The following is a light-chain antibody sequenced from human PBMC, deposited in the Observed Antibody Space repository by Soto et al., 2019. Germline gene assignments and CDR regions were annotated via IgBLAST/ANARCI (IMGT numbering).Light chain of an antibody. CDR2: DAS. V-gene: IGKV3-11*01. J-gene: IGKJ5*01. Sequence: EIVLTQSPGTLSLSPGERATLSFRASQNVRNSLLAWYQQKPGQAPRLLIYDASNRATGIPARFSGSGSGTDFTLTISSLEPEDFAVYYCRQRSNWPITFGQGTRLEIK. CDR3: RQRSNWPIT. CDR1: QNVRNSL.